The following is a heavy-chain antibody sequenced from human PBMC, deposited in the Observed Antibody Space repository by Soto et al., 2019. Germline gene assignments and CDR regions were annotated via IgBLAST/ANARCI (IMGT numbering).Heavy chain of an antibody. Sequence: SETLSLTCAVYGGSFSGYYWSWIRQPPGKGLEWIGEINHSGSTNYNPSLKSRVTISVDTSKNQFSLKLSSVTAADTAVYYCARGRTYYDFWSGYYPLGHPGPLDYWGQGTLVTVSS. J-gene: IGHJ4*02. CDR2: INHSGST. V-gene: IGHV4-34*01. CDR1: GGSFSGYY. CDR3: ARGRTYYDFWSGYYPLGHPGPLDY. D-gene: IGHD3-3*01.